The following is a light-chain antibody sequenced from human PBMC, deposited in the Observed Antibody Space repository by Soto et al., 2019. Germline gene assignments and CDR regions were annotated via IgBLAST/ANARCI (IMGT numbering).Light chain of an antibody. CDR3: QSYDSSLTVV. J-gene: IGLJ2*01. Sequence: QSVLTQPPSVSGAPGQRVTISCTGSSSNIGAGYDVHWYQQVPGTAPKLLIYGNINRPSGVPDRSSGSKSGTSASLAITGLQADYEADYYCQSYDSSLTVVFGGGTKLTVL. CDR2: GNI. V-gene: IGLV1-40*01. CDR1: SSNIGAGYD.